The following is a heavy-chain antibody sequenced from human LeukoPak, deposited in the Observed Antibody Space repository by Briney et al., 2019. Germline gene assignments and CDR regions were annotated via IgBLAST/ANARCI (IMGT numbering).Heavy chain of an antibody. D-gene: IGHD2-2*03. CDR2: ISSSGSTI. J-gene: IGHJ4*02. CDR3: AKGSVDIVVVPDAYFDY. Sequence: GGSLRLSCAASGFTFSDYYMSWIRQAPGKGLEWVSYISSSGSTIYYADSVKGRFTISRDNAKNSLYLQMNSLRAEDTAVYYCAKGSVDIVVVPDAYFDYWGQGTLVTVSS. V-gene: IGHV3-11*01. CDR1: GFTFSDYY.